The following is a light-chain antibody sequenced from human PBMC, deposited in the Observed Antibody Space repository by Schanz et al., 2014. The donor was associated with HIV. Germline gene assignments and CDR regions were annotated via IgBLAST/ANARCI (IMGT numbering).Light chain of an antibody. CDR3: CSYAVGNTVI. CDR2: DVT. CDR1: SGYVITNDY. Sequence: QSALTQPASVSGSPGQSITISCTGTSGYVITNDYVSWFQQHPGKAPKLMMYDVTHRPSGVSARFSGSKSGNTASLTVSGLQAEDEADYYCCSYAVGNTVIFGGGTKLTVL. J-gene: IGLJ2*01. V-gene: IGLV2-14*03.